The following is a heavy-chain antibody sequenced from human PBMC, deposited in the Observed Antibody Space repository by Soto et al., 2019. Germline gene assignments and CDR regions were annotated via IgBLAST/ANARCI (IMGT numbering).Heavy chain of an antibody. Sequence: SSETLSLTCAVSGGSISSGGYSWSWIRQPPGKGLEWIGYIYHSGSTYYNPSLKSRVTISVDRSKNQFSLNLNSVTAADTAVYYCARGFTIGWYTYYFDLWGQGPLVTVSS. CDR1: GGSISSGGYS. CDR2: IYHSGST. J-gene: IGHJ4*02. V-gene: IGHV4-30-2*01. CDR3: ARGFTIGWYTYYFDL. D-gene: IGHD6-19*01.